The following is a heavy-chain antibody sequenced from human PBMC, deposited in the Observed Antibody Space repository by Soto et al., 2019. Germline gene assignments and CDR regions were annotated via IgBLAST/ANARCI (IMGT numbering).Heavy chain of an antibody. CDR3: SWGEQWLTPYFDF. Sequence: ASVKLYCKASVYTFTIYYMHWVLQTPGQGLEWMGIITPSGGSTSYAQKFQGRVTMTRDTSTSTVYMELSSLRSEDTAVYYSSWGEQWLTPYFDFWGQGTLVTVYS. CDR2: ITPSGGST. CDR1: VYTFTIYY. J-gene: IGHJ4*02. V-gene: IGHV1-46*03. D-gene: IGHD6-19*01.